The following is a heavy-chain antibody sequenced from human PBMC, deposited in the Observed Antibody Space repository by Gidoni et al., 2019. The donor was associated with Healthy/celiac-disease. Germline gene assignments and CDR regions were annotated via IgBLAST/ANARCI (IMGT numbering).Heavy chain of an antibody. CDR2: IYYSGST. CDR3: ARVIPLWCGELVASGRWYGMDV. D-gene: IGHD3-10*01. CDR1: GGSISSYY. Sequence: QLQLQESGPGLVKPSETLSLTCTVSGGSISSYYWRWLRQPPGKGLEWIGYIYYSGSTNYNPSLKSRVTISVDTSKNQFSLKLSSVTAADTAVYYCARVIPLWCGELVASGRWYGMDVWGQGTTVTVSS. V-gene: IGHV4-59*01. J-gene: IGHJ6*02.